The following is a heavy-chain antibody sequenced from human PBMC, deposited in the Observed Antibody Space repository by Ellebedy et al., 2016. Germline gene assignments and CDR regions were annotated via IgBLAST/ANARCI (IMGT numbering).Heavy chain of an antibody. CDR3: AKENRDGYNWIDY. Sequence: GESLKISXAASGFTFSGYAMNWVRQAPGKGLEWVSTISTRGANTYYADSVKGRFTVSRDNSKNTLYLQMDSLRAEDTAIYYCAKENRDGYNWIDYWGQGTLVTVSS. CDR1: GFTFSGYA. CDR2: ISTRGANT. J-gene: IGHJ4*02. D-gene: IGHD5-24*01. V-gene: IGHV3-23*01.